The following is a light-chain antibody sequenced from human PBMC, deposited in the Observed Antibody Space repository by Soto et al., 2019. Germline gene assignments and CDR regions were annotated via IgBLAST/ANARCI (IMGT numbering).Light chain of an antibody. CDR2: EVA. J-gene: IGLJ3*02. Sequence: QSALTQPPSASGSPGQSVTISCTGTSSDVGGYDYVSWYQQHPGTAPKLLIYEVAKRPSGVPDRFSGSKSGNTASLTVSGLQAEDEADYYFSSFAGSTKWVFGGGTKLTAL. CDR1: SSDVGGYDY. V-gene: IGLV2-8*01. CDR3: SSFAGSTKWV.